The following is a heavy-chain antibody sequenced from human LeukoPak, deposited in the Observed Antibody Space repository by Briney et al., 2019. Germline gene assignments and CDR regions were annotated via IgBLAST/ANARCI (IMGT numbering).Heavy chain of an antibody. V-gene: IGHV4-61*10. CDR3: ARESQGGYSHYFDY. Sequence: SETLSLTCKVSGASVSTSPYYWTWIRQPAGKGLEWIGYIYYSGSTNYNPSLKSRVTISVDTSKNQFSLKLSSVTAADTAVYYCARESQGGYSHYFDYWGQGTLVTVSS. D-gene: IGHD5-18*01. J-gene: IGHJ4*02. CDR1: GASVSTSPYY. CDR2: IYYSGST.